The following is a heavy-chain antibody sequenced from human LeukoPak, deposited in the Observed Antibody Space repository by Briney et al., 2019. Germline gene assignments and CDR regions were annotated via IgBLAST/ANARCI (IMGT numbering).Heavy chain of an antibody. D-gene: IGHD3-3*01. CDR3: ARDARFLEWLFDNWFDP. CDR1: GYTFTSYY. Sequence: ASVMVSCKASGYTFTSYYMHWVRQAPGQGLEWMGIINPSGGSTSYAQKFQGRVTMTRDTSTSTVYMELSSLRSEDTAVYYCARDARFLEWLFDNWFDPWGQGTLVTVSS. CDR2: INPSGGST. V-gene: IGHV1-46*01. J-gene: IGHJ5*02.